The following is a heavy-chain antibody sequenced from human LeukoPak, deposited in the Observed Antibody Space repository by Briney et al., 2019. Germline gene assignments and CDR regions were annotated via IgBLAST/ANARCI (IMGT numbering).Heavy chain of an antibody. V-gene: IGHV5-51*01. J-gene: IGHJ4*02. CDR2: IYVDDSDT. CDR3: VGGQQCDY. CDR1: GFSFATYW. Sequence: ESLKISCKGSGFSFATYWIAWVRQTPGKGLEWMGIIYVDDSDTRYNPSFQGQVTMSADKSISTAYLQWSSLKASDTAMYFCVGGQQCDYWGQGTLVTVSS. D-gene: IGHD5-18*01.